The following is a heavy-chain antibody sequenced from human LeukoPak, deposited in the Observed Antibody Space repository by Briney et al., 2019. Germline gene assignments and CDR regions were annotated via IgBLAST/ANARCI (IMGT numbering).Heavy chain of an antibody. CDR2: ISYDGSNK. CDR3: AKEGKRDILTGYPRKIDY. D-gene: IGHD3-9*01. CDR1: GFTFSSYW. J-gene: IGHJ4*02. Sequence: GGSLRLSCAASGFTFSSYWMSWVRQAPGKGLEWVAVISYDGSNKYYADSVKGRFTISRDNSKNTLYLQMNSLRAEDTAVYYCAKEGKRDILTGYPRKIDYWGQGTLVTVSS. V-gene: IGHV3-30*18.